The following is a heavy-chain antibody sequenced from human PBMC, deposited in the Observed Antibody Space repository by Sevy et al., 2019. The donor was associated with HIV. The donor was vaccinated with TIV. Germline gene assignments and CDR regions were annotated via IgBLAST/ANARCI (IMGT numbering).Heavy chain of an antibody. Sequence: GGSLRLSCAASGFTFSSYSMHWVRQAPGKGLVWVSRVNRDGSSTSYADSVKGRFTISRDNAKNTLYLQMNSLRAEDTAVYYCARGAAAGTFDYWGQGTLVTVSS. V-gene: IGHV3-74*01. CDR2: VNRDGSST. J-gene: IGHJ4*02. D-gene: IGHD6-13*01. CDR3: ARGAAAGTFDY. CDR1: GFTFSSYS.